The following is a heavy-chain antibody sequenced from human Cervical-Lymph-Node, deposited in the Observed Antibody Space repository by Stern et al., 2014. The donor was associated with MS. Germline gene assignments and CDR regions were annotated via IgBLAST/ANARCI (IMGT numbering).Heavy chain of an antibody. CDR1: GGSISRGGYS. Sequence: VQLVESGSGVVKPSQTLSLTCAVSGGSISRGGYSWSWIRQPPGKGLEWIGFDFQSGTPYYNRPLKRQVPISVDRSKNQFSLKLSSVTAADTAVYYCARSSTVTPNAFDIWGQGTMVTVSS. CDR2: DFQSGTP. D-gene: IGHD4-17*01. J-gene: IGHJ3*02. CDR3: ARSSTVTPNAFDI. V-gene: IGHV4-30-2*01.